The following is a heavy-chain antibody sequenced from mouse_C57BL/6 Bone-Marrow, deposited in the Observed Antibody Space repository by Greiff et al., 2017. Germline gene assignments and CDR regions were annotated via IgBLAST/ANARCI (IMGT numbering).Heavy chain of an antibody. CDR1: GFTFSDYG. D-gene: IGHD2-4*01. CDR3: ARCDYDGDAMDY. Sequence: EVKLMESGGGLVQPGGSLKLSCAASGFTFSDYGMAWVRQAPRKGPEWVAFISNLAYSIYYADTVTGRFTISRANAKNTLYLQMSSLGSKETAMYYCARCDYDGDAMDYWGQGTSVTVSS. J-gene: IGHJ4*01. CDR2: ISNLAYSI. V-gene: IGHV5-15*01.